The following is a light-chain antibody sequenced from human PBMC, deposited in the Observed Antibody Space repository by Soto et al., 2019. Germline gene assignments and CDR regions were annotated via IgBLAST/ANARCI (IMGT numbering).Light chain of an antibody. J-gene: IGLJ3*02. CDR2: EVS. CDR3: FSYTTSITLV. CDR1: SSDVGGYNY. V-gene: IGLV2-14*01. Sequence: QSALTQPASVSGSPGQSITISCTGTSSDVGGYNYVSWYQQHPAKAPKLMIYEVSNRPSGVSHRFSGSKSGNTASLTISRLQAADEADYYCFSYTTSITLVFGGATKLTVL.